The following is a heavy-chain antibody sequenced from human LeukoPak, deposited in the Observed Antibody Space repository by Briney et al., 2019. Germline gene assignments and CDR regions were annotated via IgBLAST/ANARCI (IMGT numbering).Heavy chain of an antibody. CDR3: ARSASSGYYYYYGMDV. CDR1: GGSISSYY. D-gene: IGHD3-22*01. Sequence: SETLSLTCTVSGGSISSYYWSWIRQPPGKGLEWIGYIYYSGSTNYNPSLKSRVTISVDTSKNQFSLKLSSVTAADTAVYYCARSASSGYYYYYGMDVWGQGTTVTVSS. CDR2: IYYSGST. J-gene: IGHJ6*02. V-gene: IGHV4-59*01.